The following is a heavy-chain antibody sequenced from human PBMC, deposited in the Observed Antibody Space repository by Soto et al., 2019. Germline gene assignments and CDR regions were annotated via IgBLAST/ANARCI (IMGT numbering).Heavy chain of an antibody. J-gene: IGHJ5*02. D-gene: IGHD6-13*01. V-gene: IGHV3-23*01. CDR3: AKLPYSSSYNWFDP. CDR2: ISGSGGST. CDR1: GFTFSSYA. Sequence: GGSLRLCCAASGFTFSSYAMSWVRQAPGKGLEWVSAISGSGGSTYCADSVKGRFTISRDNSKNTLYLQMNSLRAEDTAVYYCAKLPYSSSYNWFDPWGQGTLVTVSS.